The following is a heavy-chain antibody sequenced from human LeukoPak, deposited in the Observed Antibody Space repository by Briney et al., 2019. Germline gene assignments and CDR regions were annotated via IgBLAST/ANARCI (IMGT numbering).Heavy chain of an antibody. CDR3: ARGISGSYRYDAFDI. CDR2: IYASGST. D-gene: IGHD1-14*01. CDR1: GGSFSGYY. J-gene: IGHJ3*02. V-gene: IGHV4-59*10. Sequence: NPSETLSLTCAVYGGSFSGYYWSWIRQPAGKGLEWIGRIYASGSTNYNPSLKSRVTMSVDTSKNQFSLKLSSVTAADTAVYYCARGISGSYRYDAFDIWGQGTMVTVSS.